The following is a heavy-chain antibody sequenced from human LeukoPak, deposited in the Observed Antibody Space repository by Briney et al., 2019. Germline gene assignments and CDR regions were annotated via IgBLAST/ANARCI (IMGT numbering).Heavy chain of an antibody. CDR2: ISSSSYI. Sequence: PGGSLRLSCAASGFTFSSYSMNWVRQAPGKGLEWVSSISSSSYIYYADSVKGRFTISRDNAKNSLYLQMNSLRAEDTAVYYCARDWHYYGSGSYLYYFDYWGQGTLVTVSS. D-gene: IGHD3-10*01. CDR1: GFTFSSYS. V-gene: IGHV3-21*01. CDR3: ARDWHYYGSGSYLYYFDY. J-gene: IGHJ4*02.